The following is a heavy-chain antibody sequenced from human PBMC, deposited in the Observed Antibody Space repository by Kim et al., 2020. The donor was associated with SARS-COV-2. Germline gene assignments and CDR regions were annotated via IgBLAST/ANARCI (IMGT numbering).Heavy chain of an antibody. D-gene: IGHD2-15*01. CDR1: GFTFNDYD. Sequence: GGSLRLSCAASGFTFNDYDMSWIRQAPGKGLEWVAYISSNGHTVYSVYSVKGRVTISRYNAQNSLFLQMNSLRVEDAAIYNCARRFCSGGNCYLFADYWGQGTVVTVSS. J-gene: IGHJ4*02. CDR2: ISSNGHTV. V-gene: IGHV3-11*04. CDR3: ARRFCSGGNCYLFADY.